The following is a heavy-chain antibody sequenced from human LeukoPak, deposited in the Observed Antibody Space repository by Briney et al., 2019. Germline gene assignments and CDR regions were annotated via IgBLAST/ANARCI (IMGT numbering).Heavy chain of an antibody. D-gene: IGHD5-12*01. CDR2: INPNSGGT. Sequence: ASVKVSCKASGYTFTGYYMHWVRQAPGQGLEWMGWINPNSGGTNYAQKFQGRVTMTRDTSISTAYMELSSLRSEDTAVYYCARGTAREMATMNHWGQGTLVTVSS. CDR1: GYTFTGYY. V-gene: IGHV1-2*02. J-gene: IGHJ4*02. CDR3: ARGTAREMATMNH.